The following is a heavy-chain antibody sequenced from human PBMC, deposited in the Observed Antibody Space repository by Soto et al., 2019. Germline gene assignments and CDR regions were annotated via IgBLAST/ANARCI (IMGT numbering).Heavy chain of an antibody. Sequence: SETLSLTCTVSGDSISSTNYYWGWIRQPPGKGLEWIASIYYSGTTHYNPSLKSRVTISVDTSKNQFSLKLSSVTAADTAVYYCARHPRYCSSTSCYVYWGQGTLVTVS. D-gene: IGHD2-2*01. CDR3: ARHPRYCSSTSCYVY. CDR1: GDSISSTNYY. V-gene: IGHV4-39*01. CDR2: IYYSGTT. J-gene: IGHJ4*02.